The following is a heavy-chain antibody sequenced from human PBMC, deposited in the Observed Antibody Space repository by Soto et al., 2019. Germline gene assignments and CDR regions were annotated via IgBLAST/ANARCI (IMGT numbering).Heavy chain of an antibody. J-gene: IGHJ3*02. Sequence: QVQLVESGGGVVQPGRSLRLSCAASGFTFSNYGMHWVRQAPGKGLEWLAVILNDGSDQNYADSVKGRFTISRDNSKNTLYLQINSLRVEDTAVYYCARDDDRPDNGLDMWGQGTKVTVSS. CDR2: ILNDGSDQ. CDR3: ARDDDRPDNGLDM. D-gene: IGHD2-8*01. V-gene: IGHV3-33*05. CDR1: GFTFSNYG.